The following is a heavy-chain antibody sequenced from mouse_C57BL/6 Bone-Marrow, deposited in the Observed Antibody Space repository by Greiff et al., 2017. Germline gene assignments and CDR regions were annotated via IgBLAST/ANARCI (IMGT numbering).Heavy chain of an antibody. V-gene: IGHV1-82*01. CDR2: IYPGDGDT. CDR1: GYAFSSSW. J-gene: IGHJ2*01. D-gene: IGHD2-5*01. Sequence: QVQLKESGPELVKPGASVKISCKASGYAFSSSWMNWVKLRPGKGLEWIGRIYPGDGDTNYNGKFKGKATLTADKSSSTAYMQLSSLTSEDSAVYFCASASAYYSNLFDYWGQGTTLTVSS. CDR3: ASASAYYSNLFDY.